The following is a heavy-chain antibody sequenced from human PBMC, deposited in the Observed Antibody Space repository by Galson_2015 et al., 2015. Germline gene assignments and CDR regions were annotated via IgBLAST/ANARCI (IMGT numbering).Heavy chain of an antibody. CDR2: TYYRSKWYN. D-gene: IGHD3-22*01. CDR3: ATTHYYDSSGGAFDI. J-gene: IGHJ3*02. CDR1: GDSVSSNSAA. Sequence: CAISGDSVSSNSAAWNWIRQSPSRGLEWLGRTYYRSKWYNDYAVSVKSRITINPDTSKNQFSLQLNSVTPEDTAVCYCATTHYYDSSGGAFDIWGQGTMVTVSS. V-gene: IGHV6-1*01.